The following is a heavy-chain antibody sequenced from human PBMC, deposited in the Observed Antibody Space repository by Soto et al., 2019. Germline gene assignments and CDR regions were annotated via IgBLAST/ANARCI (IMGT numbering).Heavy chain of an antibody. J-gene: IGHJ6*02. Sequence: QVQLVESGGGVVQPGRSLRLSCAASGFTFISYGMHWVRQAPGKGLQWVAFISYDGSDRYYEDSVKGRFTISRGNSKNTLYLQINSLKTEDTAVYYCARATNYYDAMDVWGQGTTVTVSS. CDR3: ARATNYYDAMDV. V-gene: IGHV3-33*05. CDR1: GFTFISYG. CDR2: ISYDGSDR.